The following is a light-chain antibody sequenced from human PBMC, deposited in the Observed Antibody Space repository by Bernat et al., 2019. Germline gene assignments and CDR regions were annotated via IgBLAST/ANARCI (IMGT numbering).Light chain of an antibody. CDR1: STNIGSNT. V-gene: IGLV1-44*01. Sequence: QSILTQPPSASGTPGQRVTIYCSGGSTNIGSNTVNWYQQVPGTAPKLLIFSKNQRPSGVPDRFSGSKSGTSASLAISGLQPDDEADYYCGTWDDSLNVWVFGGGTKLTVL. CDR2: SKN. CDR3: GTWDDSLNVWV. J-gene: IGLJ3*02.